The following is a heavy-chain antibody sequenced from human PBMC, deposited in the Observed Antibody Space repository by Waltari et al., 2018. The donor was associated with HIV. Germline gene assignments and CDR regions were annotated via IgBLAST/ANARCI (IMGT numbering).Heavy chain of an antibody. V-gene: IGHV3-48*03. Sequence: EVRLVESGGGPVQPGGSLRVSCAASGFTISLYNMNWFRQTPGKGLEWVSYISGDGKNKYYADSVKGRFIISKDNGQNFLHLQMDRLSVDDSAKYFCAREVTSSKVMNYWGQGTPVIVSS. CDR1: GFTISLYN. D-gene: IGHD2-21*02. J-gene: IGHJ4*02. CDR2: ISGDGKNK. CDR3: AREVTSSKVMNY.